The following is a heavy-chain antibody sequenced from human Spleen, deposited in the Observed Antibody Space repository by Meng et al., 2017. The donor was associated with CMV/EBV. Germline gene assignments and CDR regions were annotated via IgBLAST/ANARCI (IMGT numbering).Heavy chain of an antibody. D-gene: IGHD3-3*01. V-gene: IGHV1-58*01. CDR1: GFTFTSSA. J-gene: IGHJ3*01. CDR3: AAGRHHDYWNGPYEAFDL. CDR2: IVVGSGNT. Sequence: SVKVSCKASGFTFTSSAVQWVRQARGQRLEWIGWIVVGSGNTDYAQKFQKRVSITRDMSTNTAYMDLSSLRSEDTAMYYCAAGRHHDYWNGPYEAFDLWGQGTMVTVSS.